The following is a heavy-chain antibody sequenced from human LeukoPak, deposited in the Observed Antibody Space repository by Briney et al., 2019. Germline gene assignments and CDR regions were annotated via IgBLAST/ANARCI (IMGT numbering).Heavy chain of an antibody. J-gene: IGHJ5*02. V-gene: IGHV5-51*01. CDR1: GYSFTSYW. CDR3: ARQRFTMRAYAGNWFDP. CDR2: IYPGDSDT. D-gene: IGHD3-10*01. Sequence: GESLKISCKGSGYSFTSYWIGWVRQMPGKGLEWMGIIYPGDSDTRYSPSFQGRVTISADKPISTAYLQWSSLKASDTAMYYCARQRFTMRAYAGNWFDPWDQGTLVTVSS.